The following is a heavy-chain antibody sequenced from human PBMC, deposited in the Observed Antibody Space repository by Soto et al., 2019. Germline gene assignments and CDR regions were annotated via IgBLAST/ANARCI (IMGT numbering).Heavy chain of an antibody. CDR2: ISSSSSNT. Sequence: QVQLVESGGGLVKPGGSLRLSCAASGFTFSDYYMSWIRQAPGKGLEWVSYISSSSSNTNYADSVKGRFTISRDNAKNPLYLQKNSPGAEDKAVDSCARDTLFGVHYYYYGMDFWGQGTTVTVSS. CDR3: ARDTLFGVHYYYYGMDF. D-gene: IGHD3-3*01. J-gene: IGHJ6*02. CDR1: GFTFSDYY. V-gene: IGHV3-11*06.